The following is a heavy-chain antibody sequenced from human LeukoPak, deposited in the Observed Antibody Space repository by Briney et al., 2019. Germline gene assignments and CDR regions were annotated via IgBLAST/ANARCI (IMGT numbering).Heavy chain of an antibody. CDR2: IDYRGST. Sequence: PSETLSLTSTVSGGSISTYYWSWIRQSPGKGLEWIAYIDYRGSTTYNPSLRSRVTISVDTSRNQFSLKLSSVTAADTAVYYCARSRSGYSYDHAAFEIWGQGTLVTVSS. J-gene: IGHJ3*02. CDR3: ARSRSGYSYDHAAFEI. V-gene: IGHV4-59*01. CDR1: GGSISTYY. D-gene: IGHD5-18*01.